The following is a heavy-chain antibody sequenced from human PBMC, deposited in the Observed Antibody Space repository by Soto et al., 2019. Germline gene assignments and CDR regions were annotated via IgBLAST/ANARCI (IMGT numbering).Heavy chain of an antibody. CDR2: INHSGST. J-gene: IGHJ5*02. CDR1: GGSFSGYY. CDR3: ARQINWFDP. Sequence: SETLSLTCAVYGGSFSGYYWSWIRQPPGKGLEWIGEINHSGSTNYNPSLKSRVTISVDTSKNQFSLKLSSVTAADTAVYYCARQINWFDPWGQGTLVTVSS. V-gene: IGHV4-34*01.